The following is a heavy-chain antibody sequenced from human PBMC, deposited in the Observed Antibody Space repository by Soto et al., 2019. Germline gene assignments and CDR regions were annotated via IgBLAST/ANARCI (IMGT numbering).Heavy chain of an antibody. Sequence: ASVKVSCKASGYSFTDYHIHWVRQAPGQGLEWLGRINPKSGGTSTAQKFQGWVTMTRDRSISTVYMELTRLRSDDTAVYFCARGHSTDCSNGVCSFFYNHEMDVWGPGTTVTVS. CDR2: INPKSGGT. CDR3: ARGHSTDCSNGVCSFFYNHEMDV. CDR1: GYSFTDYH. J-gene: IGHJ6*02. D-gene: IGHD2-8*01. V-gene: IGHV1-2*04.